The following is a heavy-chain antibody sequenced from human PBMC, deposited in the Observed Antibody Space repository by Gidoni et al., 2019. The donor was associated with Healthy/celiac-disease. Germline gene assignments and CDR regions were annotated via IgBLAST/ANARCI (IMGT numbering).Heavy chain of an antibody. J-gene: IGHJ4*02. V-gene: IGHV3-30*03. CDR3: AITDSPFDY. Sequence: QVQLVESGGGVVQPGRSLRLSCAASGFTFSSYGMHWVRQAPGKGLEWVAVISYDGSNKYYADSVKGRFTISRDNSKNTLYLQMNSLRAEDTAVYYCAITDSPFDYWGQGTLVTVSS. D-gene: IGHD3-10*01. CDR1: GFTFSSYG. CDR2: ISYDGSNK.